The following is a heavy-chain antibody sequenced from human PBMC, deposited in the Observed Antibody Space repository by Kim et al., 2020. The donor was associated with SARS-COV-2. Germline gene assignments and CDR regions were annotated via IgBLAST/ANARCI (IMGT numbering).Heavy chain of an antibody. D-gene: IGHD5-12*01. J-gene: IGHJ2*01. CDR1: GGSISSYY. CDR2: IYYSGST. V-gene: IGHV4-59*01. CDR3: VRDPRGWLQPTAYWYFDL. Sequence: SETLSLTCTVSGGSISSYYWSWIRQPPGKGLEWIGYIYYSGSTNYNPSLKSRVTISVDTSKNQFSLKLSPVTAADTAVYYCVRDPRGWLQPTAYWYFDLWGRGTLVTVSS.